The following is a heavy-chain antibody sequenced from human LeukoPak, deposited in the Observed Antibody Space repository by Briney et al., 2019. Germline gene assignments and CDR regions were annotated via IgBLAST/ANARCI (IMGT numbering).Heavy chain of an antibody. CDR2: INPSGGST. CDR1: GHTFTSYY. V-gene: IGHV1-46*01. CDR3: ARASYDFWSGYYEPVNYFDY. J-gene: IGHJ4*02. Sequence: ASVKVSCKASGHTFTSYYMHWVRQAPGQGLEWMGIINPSGGSTSYAQKFQGRVTMTRDMSTSTVYMELSSLRSEDTAVYYCARASYDFWSGYYEPVNYFDYWGQGTLVTVSS. D-gene: IGHD3-3*01.